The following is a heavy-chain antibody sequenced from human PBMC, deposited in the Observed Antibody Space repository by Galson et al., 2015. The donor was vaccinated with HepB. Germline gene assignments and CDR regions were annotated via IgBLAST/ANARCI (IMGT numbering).Heavy chain of an antibody. CDR1: GFTFSNYG. J-gene: IGHJ4*02. CDR2: ISYSSVDT. Sequence: SLRLSCAASGFTFSNYGMSWVRQAPGKGLEWVSTISYSSVDTYYGDSVKGRFVISRDNSKSMLYLQMNSLRAEDTARYYCAKDAATYGKFDYWGQGTLVTVSS. CDR3: AKDAATYGKFDY. V-gene: IGHV3-23*01. D-gene: IGHD4-17*01.